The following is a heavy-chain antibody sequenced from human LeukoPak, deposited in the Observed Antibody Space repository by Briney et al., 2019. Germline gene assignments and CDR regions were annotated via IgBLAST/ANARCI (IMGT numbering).Heavy chain of an antibody. CDR3: ARRFGTYYYDSSGYSGAFDI. CDR1: GFSFITYW. CDR2: IYPGDSDT. J-gene: IGHJ3*02. Sequence: GESLKISCKGSGFSFITYWIGWVRQMPGKGLEWMGIIYPGDSDTRYSPSFQGQVTISADKSISTAYLQWSSLKASDTAMYYCARRFGTYYYDSSGYSGAFDIWGQGTMVTVSS. V-gene: IGHV5-51*01. D-gene: IGHD3-22*01.